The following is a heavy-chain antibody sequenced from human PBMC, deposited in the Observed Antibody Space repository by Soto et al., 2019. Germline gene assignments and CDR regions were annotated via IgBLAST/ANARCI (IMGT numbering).Heavy chain of an antibody. Sequence: SETLSLTCAVSGGSISSGGYSWSWIRQPPGKGLEWIGYIYHSGSTYYNPSLKSRVTISVDGSKNQFSLKLSSVTAADTAVYYCASSVPARLYYFDYWGQGTLVTVSS. D-gene: IGHD1-1*01. CDR3: ASSVPARLYYFDY. V-gene: IGHV4-30-2*01. CDR2: IYHSGST. CDR1: GGSISSGGYS. J-gene: IGHJ4*02.